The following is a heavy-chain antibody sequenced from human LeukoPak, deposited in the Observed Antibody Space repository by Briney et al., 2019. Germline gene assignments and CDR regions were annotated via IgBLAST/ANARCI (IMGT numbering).Heavy chain of an antibody. J-gene: IGHJ5*02. Sequence: SSPTLLKPTQTLTLTCTFSGFSLITSGLGVGWIRQPPGKALEWLALIYWNDDKRYSPSPKSRLTITKDTSKTPVVLTMTHMAPVDTATYYCAHRGSRGWFNWFDPWGQGTPVTVSS. V-gene: IGHV2-5*01. CDR3: AHRGSRGWFNWFDP. CDR1: GFSLITSGLG. CDR2: IYWNDDK. D-gene: IGHD6-19*01.